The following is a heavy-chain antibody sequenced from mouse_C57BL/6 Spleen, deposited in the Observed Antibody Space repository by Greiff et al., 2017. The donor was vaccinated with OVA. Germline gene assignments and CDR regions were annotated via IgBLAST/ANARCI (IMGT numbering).Heavy chain of an antibody. CDR2: IYPGSGNT. CDR1: GYTFTDYY. Sequence: QVQLQQSGAELVRPGASVKLSCKASGYTFTDYYINWVKQRPGQGLEWIARIYPGSGNTYYNEKFKGKATLTAEKSSSTAYMQLSSLTSEDSAVYFCAREFYYGSSYPAYWGQGTLVTVSA. V-gene: IGHV1-76*01. D-gene: IGHD1-1*01. J-gene: IGHJ3*01. CDR3: AREFYYGSSYPAY.